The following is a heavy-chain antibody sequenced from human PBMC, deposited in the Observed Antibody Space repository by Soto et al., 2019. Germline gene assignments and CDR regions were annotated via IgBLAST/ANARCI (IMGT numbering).Heavy chain of an antibody. J-gene: IGHJ6*03. CDR3: RTFRSSYYHMDV. D-gene: IGHD2-21*01. CDR2: IYYSGST. Sequence: QVRLQESGPGLVKPSETLSLTCTLSGGSIRNYYWTWIRQPPGKGLEWIGYIYYSGSTNYNPSLRSRVTIRKDTSKNQSSLKLSSVPAGDAAVYWRRTFRSSYYHMDVWAQQTTVTVS. V-gene: IGHV4-59*01. CDR1: GGSIRNYY.